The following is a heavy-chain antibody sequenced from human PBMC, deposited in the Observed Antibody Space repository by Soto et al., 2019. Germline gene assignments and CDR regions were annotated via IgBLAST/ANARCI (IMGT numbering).Heavy chain of an antibody. CDR1: GFTFSSYA. CDR3: ARDQSDDYVWGSYRPGFDY. CDR2: ISYDESNK. D-gene: IGHD3-16*02. Sequence: QVQLVESGGGVVQPGRSLRLSCAASGFTFSSYAMHWVRQAPGKGLEWVAVISYDESNKYYADSVKGRFTISRDNSKNTLYLQMNSLRAEDTAVYYCARDQSDDYVWGSYRPGFDYWGQGTLVTVSS. V-gene: IGHV3-30-3*01. J-gene: IGHJ4*02.